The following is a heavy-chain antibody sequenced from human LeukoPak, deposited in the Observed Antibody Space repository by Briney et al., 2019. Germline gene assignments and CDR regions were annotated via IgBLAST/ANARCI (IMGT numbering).Heavy chain of an antibody. CDR3: ARHGITGTTVDY. CDR2: IYYSGST. CDR1: GGSISSSRYY. Sequence: SETLSLTCTVSGGSISSSRYYWGWIRQPPGKGLEWIGSIYYSGSTYYNPSLKSRVTISVDTSKNQFSLKLSSVTAADTAVYYCARHGITGTTVDYWGQGTLVTVSS. J-gene: IGHJ4*02. V-gene: IGHV4-39*01. D-gene: IGHD1-7*01.